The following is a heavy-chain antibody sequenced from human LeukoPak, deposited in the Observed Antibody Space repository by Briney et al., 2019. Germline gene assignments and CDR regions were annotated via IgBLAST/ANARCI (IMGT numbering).Heavy chain of an antibody. V-gene: IGHV3-74*01. Sequence: RGGSLRLSCAASGFTFSGYWMHWVRQAPGKGLVWVSRTNRDDSDTSYADSVKGRFTISRDKAKSTLYLQMNSLRVEDTAVYYCARSANYFDTSGQDYWGQGTLVTVSS. CDR1: GFTFSGYW. D-gene: IGHD3-22*01. CDR2: TNRDDSDT. J-gene: IGHJ4*02. CDR3: ARSANYFDTSGQDY.